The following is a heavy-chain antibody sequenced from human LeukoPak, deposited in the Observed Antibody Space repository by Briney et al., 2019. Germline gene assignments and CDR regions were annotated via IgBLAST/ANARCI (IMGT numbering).Heavy chain of an antibody. CDR3: AKLLRAGRILTISLES. J-gene: IGHJ4*02. D-gene: IGHD2/OR15-2a*01. Sequence: GGSLRLSCAGSGFSFSSYAMHWVRRAPGKGLEWISAISATGGSTHYADSVKGRFTISRDNPKNTLYLQLNSLGVEDTAIYCCAKLLRAGRILTISLESWGQGTLVTVSS. V-gene: IGHV3-23*01. CDR2: ISATGGST. CDR1: GFSFSSYA.